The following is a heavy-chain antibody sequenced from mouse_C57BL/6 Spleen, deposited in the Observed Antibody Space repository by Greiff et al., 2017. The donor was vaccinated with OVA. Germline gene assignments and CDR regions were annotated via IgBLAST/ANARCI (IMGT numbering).Heavy chain of an antibody. CDR2: FNPSSGYT. V-gene: IGHV1-7*01. Sequence: VMLVESGAELAKPGASVKLSCKASGYTFTSYWMHWVKQRPGQGLEWIGYFNPSSGYTKYNQKFKDKATLTADKSSSTDYMQLSSLTYEDSAVYYCARSITTVVEEAMDYWGQGTSVTVSS. CDR1: GYTFTSYW. J-gene: IGHJ4*01. D-gene: IGHD1-1*01. CDR3: ARSITTVVEEAMDY.